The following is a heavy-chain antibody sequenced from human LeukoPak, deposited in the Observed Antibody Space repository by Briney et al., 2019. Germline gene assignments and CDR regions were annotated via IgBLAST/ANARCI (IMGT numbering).Heavy chain of an antibody. CDR2: INYSGST. Sequence: SSETLSLTCTVSGGSISSYYWSWIRQLPGKGLEWIGYINYSGSTYYNPSLKSRVTISGDTSKNQFSLKLSSVTAADTAVYYCARGNSDGKREDYWGPGTLLTVSS. CDR1: GGSISSYY. V-gene: IGHV4-59*06. D-gene: IGHD2-15*01. CDR3: ARGNSDGKREDY. J-gene: IGHJ4*02.